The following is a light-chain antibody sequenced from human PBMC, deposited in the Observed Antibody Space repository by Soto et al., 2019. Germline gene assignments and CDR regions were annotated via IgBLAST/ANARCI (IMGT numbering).Light chain of an antibody. Sequence: SYELTQPPSVSVSPGQTASITCSGDKLGDKYACWYQQTPGQSPVLVIYQDSKRPSGIPERFSGSNSGNTATLTISGTQAMDEADYYCQAWDSRTAIFGTGTKLTVL. CDR2: QDS. CDR1: KLGDKY. J-gene: IGLJ1*01. V-gene: IGLV3-1*01. CDR3: QAWDSRTAI.